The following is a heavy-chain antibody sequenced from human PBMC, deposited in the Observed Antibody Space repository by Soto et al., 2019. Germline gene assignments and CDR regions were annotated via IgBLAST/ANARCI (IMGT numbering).Heavy chain of an antibody. CDR2: IYPGDSNT. CDR3: ARHAYDFWSGHPNPRYYYGMDV. V-gene: IGHV5-51*01. Sequence: GESLKISCKGSGYSFTSYCVGWVRQMAGKGLEWMGIIYPGDSNTRYSPSLQGQVTISVDKSISTAYLQWSSLKATDTAMYYCARHAYDFWSGHPNPRYYYGMDVWGQGTAVTVSS. J-gene: IGHJ6*02. D-gene: IGHD3-3*01. CDR1: GYSFTSYC.